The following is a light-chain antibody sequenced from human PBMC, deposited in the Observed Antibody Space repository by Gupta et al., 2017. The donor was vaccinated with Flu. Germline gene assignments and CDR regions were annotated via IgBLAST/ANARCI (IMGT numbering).Light chain of an antibody. CDR3: QSYDCSLSGWV. Sequence: QSVLTQPPSVSGAPGQRVSISCSGNSPTLAGGFAVHWYRQLPGGAPQLLVYGDDSRPLGTPDRFSASKSGFSASLAIAGLRSEDEADYFCQSYDCSLSGWVFGGGTKLTVL. V-gene: IGLV1-40*01. J-gene: IGLJ2*01. CDR2: GDD. CDR1: SPTLAGGFA.